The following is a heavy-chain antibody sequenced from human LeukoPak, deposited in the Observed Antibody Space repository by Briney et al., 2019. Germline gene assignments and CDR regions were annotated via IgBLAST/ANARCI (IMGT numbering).Heavy chain of an antibody. CDR1: GGSISSSY. J-gene: IGHJ4*02. D-gene: IGHD3-22*01. V-gene: IGHV4-59*01. Sequence: PSESLSLTCTVSGGSISSSYWSWIRQPPGKGLEWIGSIYYSGSTNYNPSLKSRVTISVHTPKNQFSLKLSSVTAADTAVYYCARGYYDSSGLLVLDYWGQGTLVTVSS. CDR2: IYYSGST. CDR3: ARGYYDSSGLLVLDY.